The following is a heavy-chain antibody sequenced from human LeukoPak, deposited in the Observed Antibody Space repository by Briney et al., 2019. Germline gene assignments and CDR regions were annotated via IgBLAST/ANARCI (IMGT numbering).Heavy chain of an antibody. D-gene: IGHD1-26*01. V-gene: IGHV3-7*01. Sequence: GGSLRLSCAATGFTFSNYWMSWFRQAPGKGLEWVANIKYDGREKQYVDSVKGRFTISRDNAKNSLFLQMNSLRAEDTAVYYCARYLNSGPEDFWGQGTLVTVSS. CDR3: ARYLNSGPEDF. J-gene: IGHJ4*02. CDR1: GFTFSNYW. CDR2: IKYDGREK.